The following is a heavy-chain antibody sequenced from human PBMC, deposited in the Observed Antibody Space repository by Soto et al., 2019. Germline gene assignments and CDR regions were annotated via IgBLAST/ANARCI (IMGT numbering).Heavy chain of an antibody. Sequence: PSETLSLTCSVSGGAITGSDDYWGWIRQSPGKGLEYIGSVFYTGSAYYNPSFKSRVSIVADTSTNRFFLNLKSVTATDTGVYYCATTPTGYYDSWGQG. CDR1: GGAITGSDDY. D-gene: IGHD2-8*02. CDR2: VFYTGSA. V-gene: IGHV4-39*02. J-gene: IGHJ4*02. CDR3: ATTPTGYYDS.